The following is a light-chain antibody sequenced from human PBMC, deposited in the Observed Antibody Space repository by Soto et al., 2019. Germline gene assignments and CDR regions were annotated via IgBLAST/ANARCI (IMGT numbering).Light chain of an antibody. CDR2: LNSDGSH. V-gene: IGLV4-69*01. Sequence: QPVLSQSPSASASLGASVKLTCTLDSGHTNYAIACHQQRPEKGPRYLIRLNSDGSHTKGDGIPDRFSGSSSGAERYLTISSLQSEDEADYYCQTWGTGIWVFGGGTKLTVL. J-gene: IGLJ3*02. CDR1: SGHTNYA. CDR3: QTWGTGIWV.